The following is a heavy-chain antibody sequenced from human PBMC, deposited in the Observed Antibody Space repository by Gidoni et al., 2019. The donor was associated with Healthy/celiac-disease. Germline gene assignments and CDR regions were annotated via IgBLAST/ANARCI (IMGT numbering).Heavy chain of an antibody. Sequence: QVQLVQSGAEVKKPGASVKVSCKAPGYTFTGYYMLWVRQAPGQGLEWMGRINPNSGGTNYAQKFQGRVTMTRDTSISTAYMELSRLRSDDTAVYYCARVGSGFYYGSGSYYNDFDYWGQGTLVTVSS. CDR3: ARVGSGFYYGSGSYYNDFDY. J-gene: IGHJ4*02. CDR1: GYTFTGYY. V-gene: IGHV1-2*06. D-gene: IGHD3-10*01. CDR2: INPNSGGT.